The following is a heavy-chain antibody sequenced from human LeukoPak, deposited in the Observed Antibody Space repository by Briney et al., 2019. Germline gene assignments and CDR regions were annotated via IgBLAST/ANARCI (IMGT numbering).Heavy chain of an antibody. Sequence: GRSLRLSCAASGFTFTTYGMHWVRQAPGKGLGWVAVIWYDGSNKYYADSVKGRFTISRDNSKNTLYLQMNSLRAEDTALYYCAKDLAGAGNLGFDYWGQGTLVTVSS. D-gene: IGHD4-23*01. V-gene: IGHV3-33*06. J-gene: IGHJ4*02. CDR1: GFTFTTYG. CDR2: IWYDGSNK. CDR3: AKDLAGAGNLGFDY.